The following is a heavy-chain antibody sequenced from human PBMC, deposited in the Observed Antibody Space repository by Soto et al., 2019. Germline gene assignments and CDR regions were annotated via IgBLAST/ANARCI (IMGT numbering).Heavy chain of an antibody. CDR2: IDPSDSYT. Sequence: DSLHISCKGSGYSFTSYWISWVRQMPGRGLEWMGRIDPSDSYTNYSPSFQGHVTISADKSISTAYLQWSSLKASDTAMYYCAGTSSVAPSARRSYGLDVCDRGTVLTVAS. J-gene: IGHJ6*02. V-gene: IGHV5-10-1*01. CDR1: GYSFTSYW. CDR3: AGTSSVAPSARRSYGLDV. D-gene: IGHD2-2*01.